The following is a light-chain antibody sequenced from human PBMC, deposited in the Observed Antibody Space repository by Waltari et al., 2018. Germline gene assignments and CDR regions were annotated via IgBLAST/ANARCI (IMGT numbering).Light chain of an antibody. Sequence: QSVLTQPPSASGAPGQTVTLSCSGSSANIRINTVTWYQQLPGTAPKPLIYANYHRPSGVPDRFSGSKSDTSASLAISGLQSEDEADYFCAAWDDSLNGRVFGGGTKLTVL. J-gene: IGLJ3*02. CDR2: ANY. V-gene: IGLV1-44*01. CDR1: SANIRINT. CDR3: AAWDDSLNGRV.